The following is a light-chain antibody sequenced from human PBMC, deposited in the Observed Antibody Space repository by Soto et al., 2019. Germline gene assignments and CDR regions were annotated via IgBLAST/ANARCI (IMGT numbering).Light chain of an antibody. Sequence: QSVLTQPPSASGSPGQSVTISCTGGNRDIGVYNFVSWYQQYPGKAPKLIIYEVTKRPSGVPDRFSASKSGNSASLTVSGLQAEDEADYYCSSYGGVKGLVFGGGTQLTVL. CDR3: SSYGGVKGLV. V-gene: IGLV2-8*01. J-gene: IGLJ2*01. CDR2: EVT. CDR1: NRDIGVYNF.